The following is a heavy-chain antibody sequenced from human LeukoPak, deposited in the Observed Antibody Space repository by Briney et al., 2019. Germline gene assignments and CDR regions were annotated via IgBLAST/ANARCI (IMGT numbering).Heavy chain of an antibody. CDR3: IPPAAGLRRTISTEYFQH. CDR2: ISGSGETI. Sequence: GGSLRLSCAASGFTFNNYAMSWVRQAPGKGLEWVSYISGSGETIYYAGSAKGRFTISRDNANRSLYLHMSSLRVEDTAIYYCIPPAAGLRRTISTEYFQHWGQGALVTVSS. D-gene: IGHD6-13*01. CDR1: GFTFNNYA. V-gene: IGHV3-48*03. J-gene: IGHJ1*01.